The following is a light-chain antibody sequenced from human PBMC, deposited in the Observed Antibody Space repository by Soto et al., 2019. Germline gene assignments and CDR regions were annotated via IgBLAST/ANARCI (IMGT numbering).Light chain of an antibody. CDR3: QKYNGVPLS. Sequence: DIQVAQFPPSLSASVGDRVTITCRASQAIGNYLAWYQQKPGKVPKLLIYAASTLQSGVPSRFSGSRSGTDFTLTVSSLQPEDVATYYCQKYNGVPLSFGPGTKVDI. CDR1: QAIGNY. V-gene: IGKV1-27*01. J-gene: IGKJ3*01. CDR2: AAS.